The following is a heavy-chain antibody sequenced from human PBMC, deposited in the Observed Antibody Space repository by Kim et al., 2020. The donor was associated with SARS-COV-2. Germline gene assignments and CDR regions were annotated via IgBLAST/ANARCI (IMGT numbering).Heavy chain of an antibody. D-gene: IGHD3-22*01. CDR2: IIPIFGTA. J-gene: IGHJ6*02. V-gene: IGHV1-69*13. CDR1: GGTFSSYA. Sequence: SVKVSCKASGGTFSSYAISWVRQAPGQGLEWMGGIIPIFGTANYAQKFQGRVTITADESTSTAYMELSSLRSEDTAVYYCARDRYYDSSGYYLYGMDVWGQGTTVTVSS. CDR3: ARDRYYDSSGYYLYGMDV.